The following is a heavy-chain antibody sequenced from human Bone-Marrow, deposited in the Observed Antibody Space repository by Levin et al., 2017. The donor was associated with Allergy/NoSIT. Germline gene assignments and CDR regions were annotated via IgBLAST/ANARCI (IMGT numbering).Heavy chain of an antibody. CDR3: AEYQPRGNWFDP. Sequence: SETLSLTCAVSGGSISSGGYSWSWIRQPPGKGLEWIGYIYHSGSTYYNPSLKSRVTISVDRSKNQFSLKLSSVTAADTAVYYCAEYQPRGNWFDPWGQGTLVTVSS. V-gene: IGHV4-30-2*01. D-gene: IGHD2-2*01. CDR1: GGSISSGGYS. CDR2: IYHSGST. J-gene: IGHJ5*02.